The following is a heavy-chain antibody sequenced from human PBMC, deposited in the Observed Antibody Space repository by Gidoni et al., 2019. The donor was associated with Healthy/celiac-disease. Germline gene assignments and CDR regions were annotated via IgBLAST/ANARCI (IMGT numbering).Heavy chain of an antibody. CDR1: AGSISSYY. CDR3: ASSSGWYGVDNWFDP. D-gene: IGHD6-19*01. Sequence: QVQLQESGPGLVKPSETLSLTCTVPAGSISSYYWSWIRQPPGKGLEWIGYIYYSGSTNYNPSLKSRVTIAVDTSKNQFSLKLSSVTAADTAVYYCASSSGWYGVDNWFDPWGQGTLVTVSS. CDR2: IYYSGST. V-gene: IGHV4-59*01. J-gene: IGHJ5*02.